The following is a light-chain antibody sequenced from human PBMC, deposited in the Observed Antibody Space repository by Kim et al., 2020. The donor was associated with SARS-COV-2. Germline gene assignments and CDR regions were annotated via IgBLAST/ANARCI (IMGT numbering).Light chain of an antibody. V-gene: IGKV3D-7*01. Sequence: PGERVTLACRARQSVSSSYLTWYQQKPGQAPRLLIHGASTRATGIPARFSGSGSGTDFTLTISSLQPEDFAVYYCQQDYNLPYTFGQGTKLEI. CDR2: GAS. J-gene: IGKJ2*01. CDR1: QSVSSSY. CDR3: QQDYNLPYT.